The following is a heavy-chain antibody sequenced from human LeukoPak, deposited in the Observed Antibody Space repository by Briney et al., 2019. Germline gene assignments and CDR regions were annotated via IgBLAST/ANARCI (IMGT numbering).Heavy chain of an antibody. CDR3: AKGYSGSYRSYFDY. CDR2: VGGNGGST. J-gene: IGHJ4*02. CDR1: GFTFTTYA. V-gene: IGHV3-23*01. Sequence: GGSLRLSCAASGFTFTTYAMSWVRQAPGKGLEWVPTVGGNGGSTYYADSVKGRFTISRDNPKNTLYLQMNTLRAEDTAVYYCAKGYSGSYRSYFDYWGQGSLVTVSS. D-gene: IGHD1-26*01.